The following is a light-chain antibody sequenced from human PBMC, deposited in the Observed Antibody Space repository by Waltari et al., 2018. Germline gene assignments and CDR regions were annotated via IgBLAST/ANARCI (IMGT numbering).Light chain of an antibody. J-gene: IGKJ4*01. CDR2: AAS. Sequence: DIQMTQSPSSVSASVGDRVTITCRASQGISTWLAWYQQKPGKAPQLLIYAASTLQSGVPSRFSGSGSGTDFTLTISNLQPEDFAVYYCQQYGSSPLTFGGGTKVEIK. CDR3: QQYGSSPLT. CDR1: QGISTW. V-gene: IGKV1-12*01.